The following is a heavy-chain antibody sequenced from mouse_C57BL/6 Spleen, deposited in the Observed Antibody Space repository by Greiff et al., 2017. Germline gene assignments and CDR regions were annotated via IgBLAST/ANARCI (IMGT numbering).Heavy chain of an antibody. V-gene: IGHV1-69*01. CDR1: GYTFTSYW. CDR3: ARTLLGYAMDY. D-gene: IGHD4-1*01. J-gene: IGHJ4*01. CDR2: IDPSDSYT. Sequence: VQLQQPGAELVMPGASVKLSCKASGYTFTSYWMHWVKQRPGQGLEWIGEIDPSDSYTNYNQKFKGKSTLTVDKSSSTVYMQLSSLTSEDSAVYYCARTLLGYAMDYWGQGTSVTVSS.